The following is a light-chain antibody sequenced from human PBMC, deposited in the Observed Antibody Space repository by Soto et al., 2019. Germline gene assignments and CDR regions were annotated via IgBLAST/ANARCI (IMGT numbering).Light chain of an antibody. CDR1: QGVSDY. Sequence: DIQMTQSASCLSASIGERVTITYRASQGVSDYLAWYQQKPGKLPKLLIYAASTLQSGVPSRFSGSGSGTDFTLTISSLQPEDVATYYCQKYNNAPLTFGGGTKVEIK. V-gene: IGKV1-27*01. CDR2: AAS. J-gene: IGKJ4*01. CDR3: QKYNNAPLT.